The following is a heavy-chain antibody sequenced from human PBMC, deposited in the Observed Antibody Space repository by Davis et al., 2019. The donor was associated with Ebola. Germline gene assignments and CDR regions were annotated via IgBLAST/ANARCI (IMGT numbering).Heavy chain of an antibody. CDR3: VRSAGGLDY. Sequence: PGGSLRLSCTASGFTFNNFWMHWVRQAPGTGLMWVPHINNDGGSSTYADSVKGRFTISRDNARNMVYLQMNSLRAEDTAVYYCVRSAGGLDYWGQGARVTVSS. D-gene: IGHD2-15*01. CDR2: INNDGGSS. J-gene: IGHJ4*02. V-gene: IGHV3-74*03. CDR1: GFTFNNFW.